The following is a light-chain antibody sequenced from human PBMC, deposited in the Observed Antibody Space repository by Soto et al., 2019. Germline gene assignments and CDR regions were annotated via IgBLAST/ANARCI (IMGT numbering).Light chain of an antibody. J-gene: IGLJ1*01. CDR2: EVS. CDR1: STDVGGYNY. Sequence: QSALTQPASVSGSPGQSITISCTGTSTDVGGYNYVSWYQQHPGKAPKLMIYEVSNRPSGISSRFSGSKSGNTASLTISGLQAEDEADYYCSSYTGSTYVFGTGTKVTVL. CDR3: SSYTGSTYV. V-gene: IGLV2-14*01.